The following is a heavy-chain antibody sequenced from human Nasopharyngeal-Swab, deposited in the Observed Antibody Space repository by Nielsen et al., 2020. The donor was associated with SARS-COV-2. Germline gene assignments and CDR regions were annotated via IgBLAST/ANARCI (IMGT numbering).Heavy chain of an antibody. CDR3: ARPRGWSWFDP. D-gene: IGHD3-10*01. Sequence: GESLKISCAASGFIFSDYHMSWIRQAPGKGLEWISSISNSGTNLYYADSVKGRFTISRDNAKNSLSLQMNSLRADDTAVYYCARPRGWSWFDPWGQGTLVTVSS. J-gene: IGHJ5*02. V-gene: IGHV3-11*01. CDR1: GFIFSDYH. CDR2: ISNSGTNL.